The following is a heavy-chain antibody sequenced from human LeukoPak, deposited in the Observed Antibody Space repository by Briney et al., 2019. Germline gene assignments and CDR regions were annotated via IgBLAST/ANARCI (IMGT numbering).Heavy chain of an antibody. CDR1: GFTFSSYW. J-gene: IGHJ4*02. D-gene: IGHD2/OR15-2a*01. V-gene: IGHV3-9*03. CDR3: AKDLSRGGGTIDY. CDR2: ISWNSGSI. Sequence: PGGSLRLSCAASGFTFSSYWMHWVRQAPGKGLEWVSGISWNSGSIGYADSVKGRFTIPRDNAKNSLYLQMNSLRAEDMALYYCAKDLSRGGGTIDYWGQGTLVTVSS.